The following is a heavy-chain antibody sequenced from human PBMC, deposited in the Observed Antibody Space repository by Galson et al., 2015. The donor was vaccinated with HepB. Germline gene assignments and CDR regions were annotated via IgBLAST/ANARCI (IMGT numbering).Heavy chain of an antibody. CDR3: AREGGGGYSGYDYAY. CDR1: GYTFTSYP. CDR2: MNTNTGNP. Sequence: SVKVSCKASGYTFTSYPINWVRQAPGQGLEWMGWMNTNTGNPTYAQDFTGRFVFSLDTSVSTAYLQISSLKADDTAVYFCAREGGGGYSGYDYAYWGQGTLVAVSS. D-gene: IGHD5-12*01. J-gene: IGHJ4*02. V-gene: IGHV7-4-1*02.